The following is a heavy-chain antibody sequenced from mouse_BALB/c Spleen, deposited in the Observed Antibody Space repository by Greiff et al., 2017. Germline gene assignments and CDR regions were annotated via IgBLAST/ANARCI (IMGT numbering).Heavy chain of an antibody. D-gene: IGHD2-1*01. CDR2: INSNGGST. J-gene: IGHJ4*01. Sequence: EVHLVESGGGLVQPGGSLKLSCAASGFTFSSYGMSWVRQTPDKRLELVATINSNGGSTYYPDSVKGRFTISRDNAKNTLYLQMSSLKSEDTAMYYCARDSGNFEDAMDYWGQGTSVTVSS. V-gene: IGHV5-6-3*01. CDR3: ARDSGNFEDAMDY. CDR1: GFTFSSYG.